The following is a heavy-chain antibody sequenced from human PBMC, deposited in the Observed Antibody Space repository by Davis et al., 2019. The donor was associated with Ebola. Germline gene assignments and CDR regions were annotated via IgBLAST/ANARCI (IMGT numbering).Heavy chain of an antibody. CDR1: GFTFDDYA. Sequence: PGGSLRLSCAASGFTFDDYAMHWVRQAPGKGLAWVSGISWNSGSIGYADSMKGRFTISRDNAKNSLYLQMNSLRAEDTALYYCTKGSGGIHYYYGMDVWGQGTTVTVSS. CDR2: ISWNSGSI. V-gene: IGHV3-9*01. D-gene: IGHD2-15*01. J-gene: IGHJ6*02. CDR3: TKGSGGIHYYYGMDV.